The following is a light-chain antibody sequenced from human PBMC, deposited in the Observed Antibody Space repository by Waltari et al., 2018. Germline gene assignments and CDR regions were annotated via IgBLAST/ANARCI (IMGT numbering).Light chain of an antibody. V-gene: IGLV1-40*01. CDR1: SSHIGAGYD. Sequence: QSVLAQPPSVSGAPGQRVTISCTGRSSHIGAGYDVHWYPQLPGTAPKLLIYGNNNRPSGVPDRFSGSKSGTSASLAITGLQAEDEASYYCQSYDTNLVVFGGGTKLTVL. J-gene: IGLJ2*01. CDR3: QSYDTNLVV. CDR2: GNN.